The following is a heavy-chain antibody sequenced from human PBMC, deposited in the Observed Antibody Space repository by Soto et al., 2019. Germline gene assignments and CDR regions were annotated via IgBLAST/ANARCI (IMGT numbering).Heavy chain of an antibody. CDR3: ARWSGSSYYYYGMDV. CDR1: GGTFSSYA. D-gene: IGHD3-3*01. V-gene: IGHV1-69*13. J-gene: IGHJ6*02. CDR2: IIPIFVTA. Sequence: GASVKVSCKASGGTFSSYAISWVRQAPGQGLEWMGGIIPIFVTANYAQKFQGRVTITADESTSTAYMELSSLRSEDTAVYYCARWSGSSYYYYGMDVWGQGTTVTVSS.